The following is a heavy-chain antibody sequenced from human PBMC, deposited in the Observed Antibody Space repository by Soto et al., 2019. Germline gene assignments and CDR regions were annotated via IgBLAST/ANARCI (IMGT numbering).Heavy chain of an antibody. CDR1: GFSFSNYG. CDR2: VSSDGNNK. CDR3: AKDRVIQLLPVWPDP. J-gene: IGHJ5*02. D-gene: IGHD2-2*01. V-gene: IGHV3-30*18. Sequence: GSLRLSCLASGFSFSNYGMHWVRQAPGKGLEWVAFVSSDGNNKYYAESVKGRFTISRDNSKNTLFLQVDRLTVDDTAVYYCAKDRVIQLLPVWPDPWGQGTLVTVSS.